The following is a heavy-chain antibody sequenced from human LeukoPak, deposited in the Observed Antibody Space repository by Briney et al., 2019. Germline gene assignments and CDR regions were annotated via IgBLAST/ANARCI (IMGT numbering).Heavy chain of an antibody. D-gene: IGHD3-10*01. CDR3: AKVDGPLRGGDY. V-gene: IGHV3-23*01. CDR2: ISGSGGST. CDR1: GFTFSSYA. J-gene: IGHJ4*02. Sequence: GGSLRLSCAASGFTFSSYAMSWVRQAPGKGLEWVSAISGSGGSTYYADSVKGRFTISRDNSKNTLYLQMNNLRAEDTAVYYCAKVDGPLRGGDYWGQGTLVTVSS.